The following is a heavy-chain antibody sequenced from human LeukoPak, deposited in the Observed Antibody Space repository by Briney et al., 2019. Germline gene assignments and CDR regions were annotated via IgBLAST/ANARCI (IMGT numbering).Heavy chain of an antibody. CDR1: GFTFSRHW. J-gene: IGHJ4*02. V-gene: IGHV3-7*01. Sequence: GGSLSLSCEASGFTFSRHWMSWVRQAPGRGLEWVANIKQDGSMKQYADSVRGRFIISREDAKNSVYLQLSSLKAEDSAVYSCARDESGGYYVYWGQGTLVTVSS. D-gene: IGHD2-15*01. CDR2: IKQDGSMK. CDR3: ARDESGGYYVY.